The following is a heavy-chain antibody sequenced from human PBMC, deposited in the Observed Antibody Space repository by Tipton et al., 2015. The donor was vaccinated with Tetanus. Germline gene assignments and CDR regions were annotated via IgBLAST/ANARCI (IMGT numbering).Heavy chain of an antibody. CDR3: ARSSIAGRWFDP. Sequence: QSGPEVKKPGASVKVSCKASGYTFTSYYMHWVRQAPGQGLEWMGIINPSGGSTSYAQKFQGRVTMTRDTSTSTVYMELSSLRSEDTALYYCARSSIAGRWFDPWGQGTLVTVSS. J-gene: IGHJ5*02. CDR2: INPSGGST. D-gene: IGHD6-6*01. CDR1: GYTFTSYY. V-gene: IGHV1-46*01.